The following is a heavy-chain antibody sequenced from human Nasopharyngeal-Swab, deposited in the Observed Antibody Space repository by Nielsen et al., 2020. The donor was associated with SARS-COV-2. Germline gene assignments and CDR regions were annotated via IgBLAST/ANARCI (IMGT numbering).Heavy chain of an antibody. D-gene: IGHD6-13*01. Sequence: WIRKPPGKGLEWIGEINHSGSTNYNPSLKSRVTISVDTSKNQFSLKLSSVTAADTAVYYCARVGIAAAGGLPNDYWGQGTLVTVSS. CDR3: ARVGIAAAGGLPNDY. V-gene: IGHV4-34*01. J-gene: IGHJ4*02. CDR2: INHSGST.